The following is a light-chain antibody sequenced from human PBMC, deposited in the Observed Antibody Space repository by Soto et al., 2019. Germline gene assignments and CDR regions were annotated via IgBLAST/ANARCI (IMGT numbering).Light chain of an antibody. J-gene: IGLJ3*02. CDR3: CSYAGRFIWL. CDR1: GSDVGGYNL. CDR2: DVF. Sequence: QSALTQPRSVSASPGQSVTIPCSGSGSDVGGYNLVSWYQQKPGEVPKVIIYDVFKRPSGVPDRFFGSKSGNTATLTISGLQGDDEADFHCCSYAGRFIWLFGGGTKLTVL. V-gene: IGLV2-11*01.